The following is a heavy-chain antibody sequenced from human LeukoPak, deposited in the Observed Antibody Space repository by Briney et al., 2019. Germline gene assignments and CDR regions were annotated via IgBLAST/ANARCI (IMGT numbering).Heavy chain of an antibody. CDR3: ARHGTYDSSGTHDY. V-gene: IGHV4-34*01. J-gene: IGHJ4*02. Sequence: TSSETLSLTCAVYGGSFSGYYWNWIRQPPGKGLEWIGEITQSGSTNYNPSPKRRVTISVDTSKSQFSLKLSSVTAADTAVYYCARHGTYDSSGTHDYWGQGTRVTVSS. D-gene: IGHD3-22*01. CDR1: GGSFSGYY. CDR2: ITQSGST.